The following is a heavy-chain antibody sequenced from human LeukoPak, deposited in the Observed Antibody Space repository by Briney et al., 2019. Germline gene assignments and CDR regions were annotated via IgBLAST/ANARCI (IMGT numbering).Heavy chain of an antibody. CDR2: IWYDGSNK. CDR3: ARVPGWFGEYYYYGMDV. CDR1: GFSFSTYW. D-gene: IGHD3-10*01. Sequence: GGSLRLSCAASGFSFSTYWMHWVRQAPGKGLEWVAVIWYDGSNKYYADSVKGRFTISRDNSKNTLYLQMNSLRAEDTAVYYCARVPGWFGEYYYYGMDVWGQGTTVTVSS. V-gene: IGHV3-33*08. J-gene: IGHJ6*02.